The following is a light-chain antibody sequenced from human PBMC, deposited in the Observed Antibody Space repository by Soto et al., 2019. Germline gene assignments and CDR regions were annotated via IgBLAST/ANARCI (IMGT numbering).Light chain of an antibody. CDR3: QQSYSTPYT. Sequence: DMRITHSPSSRSASVGERVTITCRASQSISSYLNWYQQKPGKAPKLLIYAASSLQSGVPSRFSGSGSGTDFTLTISSLQPEDFATYYCQQSYSTPYTFGQGTKVDIK. J-gene: IGKJ2*01. CDR1: QSISSY. V-gene: IGKV1-39*01. CDR2: AAS.